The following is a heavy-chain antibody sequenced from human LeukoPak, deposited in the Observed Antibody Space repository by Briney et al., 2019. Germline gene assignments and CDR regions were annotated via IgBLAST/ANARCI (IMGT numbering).Heavy chain of an antibody. D-gene: IGHD1-14*01. J-gene: IGHJ5*02. Sequence: GASVKVSCKASGYTFTSYGISWVRQAPGQGLEWMGWISAYNGNTNYAQKFQGRVTITTDTSESTAYMELSSLRSEDTALYYCARDIDREFNWFDPWGQGTLVTVSS. CDR1: GYTFTSYG. V-gene: IGHV1-18*01. CDR3: ARDIDREFNWFDP. CDR2: ISAYNGNT.